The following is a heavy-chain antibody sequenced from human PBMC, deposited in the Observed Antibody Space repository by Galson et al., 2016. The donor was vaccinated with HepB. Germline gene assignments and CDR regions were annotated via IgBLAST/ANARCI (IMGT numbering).Heavy chain of an antibody. J-gene: IGHJ4*02. CDR3: ARDHDNWDVPSFDF. CDR1: GYSITNGYY. D-gene: IGHD2-2*01. Sequence: SETLSLTCTVSGYSITNGYYWAWIRQPPGKGLEWIGSILHTGKTYYNPSLKSRVTMSVDTSRNQFSLRLTSVTAADTAVYYCARDHDNWDVPSFDFWGQGTLVPVSS. CDR2: ILHTGKT. V-gene: IGHV4-38-2*02.